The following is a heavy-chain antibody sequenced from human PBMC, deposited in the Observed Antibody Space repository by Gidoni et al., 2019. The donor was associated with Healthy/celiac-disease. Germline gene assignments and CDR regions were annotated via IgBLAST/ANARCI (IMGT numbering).Heavy chain of an antibody. CDR3: ARPTGGDYGGWFDP. CDR1: GFTFSSYA. D-gene: IGHD2-21*02. CDR2: ISYDGSNK. Sequence: QVQLVESGGGVVQPGRSLRLSCAASGFTFSSYAMHWVRQAPGKGLEWVAVISYDGSNKYYADSVKGRFTISRDNSKNTLYLQMNSLRAEDTAVYYCARPTGGDYGGWFDPWGQGTLVTVSS. J-gene: IGHJ5*02. V-gene: IGHV3-30-3*01.